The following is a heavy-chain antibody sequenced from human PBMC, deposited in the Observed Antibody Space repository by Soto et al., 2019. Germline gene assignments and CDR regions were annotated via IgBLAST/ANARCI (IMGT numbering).Heavy chain of an antibody. CDR1: GFTFSSYA. CDR3: ARGGDSSGYYYVNWYFDL. CDR2: SSSNGGST. V-gene: IGHV3-64*02. J-gene: IGHJ2*01. Sequence: EVQLVESGEGLVQPGGALRLSCAASGFTFSSYAMHWVRQAPGKGLEYVSASSSNGGSTYYADSVKGRFTISRDNSKNTLYLQMGSPRAEDMAVYYCARGGDSSGYYYVNWYFDLWGRGTLVTVSS. D-gene: IGHD3-22*01.